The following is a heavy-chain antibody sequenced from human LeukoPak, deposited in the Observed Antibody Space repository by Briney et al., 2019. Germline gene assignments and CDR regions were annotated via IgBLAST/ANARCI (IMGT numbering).Heavy chain of an antibody. Sequence: SETLSLTCTVSNDSIILGDYYWSWIRQPPGKGLEWIGYIYYSGTTYYNPSLESRVAISIDTSRNQFSLKLTTMTAADTAVYYCARAFGGVIINGGWFDPWGQGAQVTVSS. J-gene: IGHJ5*02. CDR2: IYYSGTT. CDR1: NDSIILGDYY. CDR3: ARAFGGVIINGGWFDP. V-gene: IGHV4-30-4*08. D-gene: IGHD3-3*01.